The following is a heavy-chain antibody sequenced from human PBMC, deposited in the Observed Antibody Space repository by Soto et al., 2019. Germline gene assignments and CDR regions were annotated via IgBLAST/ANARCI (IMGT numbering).Heavy chain of an antibody. CDR2: VIPIFGTA. J-gene: IGHJ6*01. V-gene: IGHV1-69*01. D-gene: IGHD2-15*01. CDR3: ARDYVVADDQYSPSYYYYGMDV. Sequence: QVQLVQSGAEVKKPGSSVKVSCKASGGTFSSYAISWVRQAPGQGLEWMGGVIPIFGTANYAQKFQGRVTITADESTSTAYMELSSLRTEDTAVYYCARDYVVADDQYSPSYYYYGMDVWGQGNTVTVSS. CDR1: GGTFSSYA.